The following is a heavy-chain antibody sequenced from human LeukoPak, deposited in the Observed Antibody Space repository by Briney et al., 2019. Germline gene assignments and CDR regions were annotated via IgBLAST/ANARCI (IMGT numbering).Heavy chain of an antibody. CDR2: ISWNSGSI. CDR1: GFTFGDYA. Sequence: GGSLRLSCAASGFTFGDYAMHWVRQAPGKGLEWVSGISWNSGSIGYADPVKGRFTISRDNAKNSLYLQMNSLRAEDTALYYCAKDAGAIGVGATNFDYWGQGTLVTVSS. J-gene: IGHJ4*02. CDR3: AKDAGAIGVGATNFDY. V-gene: IGHV3-9*01. D-gene: IGHD1-26*01.